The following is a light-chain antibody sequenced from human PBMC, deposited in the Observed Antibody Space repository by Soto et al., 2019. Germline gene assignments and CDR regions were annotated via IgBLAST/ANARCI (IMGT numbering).Light chain of an antibody. CDR3: QVWDNSADYQGG. V-gene: IGLV3-21*02. J-gene: IGLJ6*01. CDR1: KVGSKN. CDR2: DDD. Sequence: SYELTQPASVSVAPGQTARITCGGNKVGSKNMDWYQQKSGQDPVLVVYDDDDRPAAIPDRFSGSSSGDTATLNISRVEAGDEADYYCQVWDNSADYQGGFGSGTK.